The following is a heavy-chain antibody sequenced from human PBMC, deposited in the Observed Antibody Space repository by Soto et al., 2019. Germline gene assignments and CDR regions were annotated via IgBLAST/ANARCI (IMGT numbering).Heavy chain of an antibody. J-gene: IGHJ4*02. CDR1: GGSLSSGDW. CDR3: ARGGDYTPGFDC. CDR2: ISLGGTT. D-gene: IGHD3-3*01. Sequence: QLQLQESGPGLVEPSGTLSLACGVSGGSLSSGDWWSWVRQPPGKGLEWIGEISLGGTTSYNPSLKARVSMSPDTSKNPLPLEVGPVTAADTAVYYCARGGDYTPGFDCWGQGTLVTVSS. V-gene: IGHV4-4*02.